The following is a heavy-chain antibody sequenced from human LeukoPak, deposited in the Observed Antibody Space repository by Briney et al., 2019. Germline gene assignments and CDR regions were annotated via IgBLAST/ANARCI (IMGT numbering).Heavy chain of an antibody. J-gene: IGHJ4*02. CDR3: ARVLSGSYYY. D-gene: IGHD1-26*01. Sequence: GGSLRLSCAASGFTFRGYEMNWVRQAPGKGLEWVSYISSTGSAIYYADSVKGRFTISRDNAKNSLYLQMNSLRAEGTAVYYCARVLSGSYYYWGQGTLVTVSS. CDR1: GFTFRGYE. V-gene: IGHV3-48*03. CDR2: ISSTGSAI.